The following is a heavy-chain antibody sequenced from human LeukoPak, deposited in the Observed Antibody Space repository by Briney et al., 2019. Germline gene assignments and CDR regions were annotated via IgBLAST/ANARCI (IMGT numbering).Heavy chain of an antibody. CDR1: GGSFSGYY. J-gene: IGHJ6*02. D-gene: IGHD2-15*01. CDR2: INHSGST. Sequence: SETLSLTCAVYGGSFSGYYWSWIRQPPGKGLEWIGEINHSGSTNYNPSLKSRVTISVDTSKNQFSLKLSSVTAADTAVYYCARAQGRCSGGSCCSGGYYYYGMDVWGQGTTVTVSS. V-gene: IGHV4-34*01. CDR3: ARAQGRCSGGSCCSGGYYYYGMDV.